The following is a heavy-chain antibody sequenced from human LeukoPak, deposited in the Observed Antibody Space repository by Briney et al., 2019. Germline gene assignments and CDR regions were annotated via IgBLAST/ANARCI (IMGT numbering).Heavy chain of an antibody. Sequence: ASVKVSCKASGYTFTGYYMHWVRQAPGQGLEWMGWINPNSGGTNYAQKFQGRVTMTRDTSISTAYMELSRLRSDDTAVYYCARDIAVAGTKYYYYYMDVWGKGTTVTVSS. V-gene: IGHV1-2*02. J-gene: IGHJ6*03. CDR3: ARDIAVAGTKYYYYYMDV. CDR2: INPNSGGT. D-gene: IGHD6-19*01. CDR1: GYTFTGYY.